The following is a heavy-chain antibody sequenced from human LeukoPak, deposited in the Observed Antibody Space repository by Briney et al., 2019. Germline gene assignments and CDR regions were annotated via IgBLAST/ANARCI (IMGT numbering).Heavy chain of an antibody. Sequence: ASVKDSCKASGYTFTSYDINWVRQATGQGLEWMGWMNPNSGNTGYAQKFQGRVTITRNTSISTAYMELSSLRSEDTAVYYRARGGYSSSWYNYWGQGTLVTVSS. D-gene: IGHD6-13*01. J-gene: IGHJ4*02. V-gene: IGHV1-8*03. CDR3: ARGGYSSSWYNY. CDR2: MNPNSGNT. CDR1: GYTFTSYD.